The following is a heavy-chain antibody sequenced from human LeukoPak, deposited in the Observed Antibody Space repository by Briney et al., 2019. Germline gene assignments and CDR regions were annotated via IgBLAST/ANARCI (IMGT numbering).Heavy chain of an antibody. CDR3: ARVSWDINYVDF. CDR2: IFHSGSS. D-gene: IGHD1-26*01. J-gene: IGHJ4*02. Sequence: SETLSLTCTVSGYSIRSGYYWGWIRQPPGKGLEWIGCIFHSGSSYFNSSLKSRLTILPDTSKNQFSLNLTSVTAADAAVYYCARVSWDINYVDFWGRGTLVTVSS. CDR1: GYSIRSGYY. V-gene: IGHV4-38-2*02.